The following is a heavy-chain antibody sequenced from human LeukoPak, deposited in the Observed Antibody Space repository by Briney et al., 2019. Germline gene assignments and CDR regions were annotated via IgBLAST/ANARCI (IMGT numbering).Heavy chain of an antibody. V-gene: IGHV3-9*01. CDR3: ARETWYRFDP. Sequence: GGSLRLSCAASGFTFDDYAMHWVRQAPGKGLEWVSGISWNGGSIGYADSVKGRFTISRDNAKNSLYLQMNSLRVEDTGVYYCARETWYRFDPWGQGTLVTASS. J-gene: IGHJ5*02. CDR2: ISWNGGSI. D-gene: IGHD6-13*01. CDR1: GFTFDDYA.